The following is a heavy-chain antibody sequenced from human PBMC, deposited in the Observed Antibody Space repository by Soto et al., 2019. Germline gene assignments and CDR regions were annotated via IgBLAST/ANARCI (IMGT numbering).Heavy chain of an antibody. D-gene: IGHD1-26*01. V-gene: IGHV4-4*02. J-gene: IGHJ4*02. CDR3: ARREPATSVDY. Sequence: PSETLSLACAVSGGSFTSNNWWTWVRQPPGQGLEWIGEIYRTGSTNYNPSLKTRVTISLDKSENQFSLKVTSLTAADTAVYYCARREPATSVDYWGQGTLVTVSS. CDR1: GGSFTSNNW. CDR2: IYRTGST.